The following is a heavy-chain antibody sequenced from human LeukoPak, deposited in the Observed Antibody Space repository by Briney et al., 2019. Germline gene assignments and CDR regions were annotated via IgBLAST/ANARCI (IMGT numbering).Heavy chain of an antibody. D-gene: IGHD4-17*01. CDR3: AREVTTVTTSPWFDP. Sequence: QSGGSVRLSCAASGFTFSSYWMSWVRQAPGKGLEWVSYIGSSGSTIYYADSVKGRFTISRDNAKNSIYLQMDSLRADDTAVYYCAREVTTVTTSPWFDPWGPGTLVTVSS. V-gene: IGHV3-48*04. CDR2: IGSSGSTI. CDR1: GFTFSSYW. J-gene: IGHJ5*02.